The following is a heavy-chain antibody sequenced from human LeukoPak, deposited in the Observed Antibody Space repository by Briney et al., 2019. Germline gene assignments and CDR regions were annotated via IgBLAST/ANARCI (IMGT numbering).Heavy chain of an antibody. CDR2: INHSGST. CDR3: ARGRAARPSFDY. V-gene: IGHV4-34*01. D-gene: IGHD6-6*01. CDR1: GGSFSGYY. J-gene: IGHJ4*02. Sequence: KPSETLSLTCAVYGGSFSGYYWSWIRQPPGKGLEWIGEINHSGSTNYNPSLKSRVTISVDTSKNQFSLKLSSVTAADTAVYYYARGRAARPSFDYWGQGTLVTVSS.